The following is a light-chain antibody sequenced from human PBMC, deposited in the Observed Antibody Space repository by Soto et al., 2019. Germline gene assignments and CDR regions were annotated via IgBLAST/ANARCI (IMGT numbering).Light chain of an antibody. Sequence: QSVLTQPASVPGSPGQSITISCTGTSSDVGGYNYVSWYQQHPGKAPKLMIYEVSNRPSGVSNRFSGSKSGNTASLTISGLQAEDEADYYCSSDTSTSAVLFGGGTQLTV. CDR2: EVS. CDR1: SSDVGGYNY. CDR3: SSDTSTSAVL. V-gene: IGLV2-14*01. J-gene: IGLJ2*01.